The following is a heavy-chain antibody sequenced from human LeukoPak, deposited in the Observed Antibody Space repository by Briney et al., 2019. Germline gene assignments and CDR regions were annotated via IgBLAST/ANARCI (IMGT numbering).Heavy chain of an antibody. D-gene: IGHD3-9*01. CDR3: ARDEGVDSGYDIPDAFDI. CDR2: ISSSSSYI. V-gene: IGHV3-21*01. J-gene: IGHJ3*02. CDR1: GFTFSSYS. Sequence: GGSLRLSCAASGFTFSSYSMNWVRQAPGKGLEWVSAISSSSSYIYYADSVKGRFTISRDNAKNSLYLQMNSLRAEDTAVYYCARDEGVDSGYDIPDAFDIWGQGTMVTVSS.